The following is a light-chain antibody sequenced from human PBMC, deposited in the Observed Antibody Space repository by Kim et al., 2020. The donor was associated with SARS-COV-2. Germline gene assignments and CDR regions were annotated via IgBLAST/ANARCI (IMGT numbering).Light chain of an antibody. J-gene: IGKJ1*01. CDR3: QQYSSHWT. Sequence: AASVGDIVTITCRASQSVSIWLAWYQQIPGKAPKLLIYKASSLESGVPSRFSGSGSGTEFTLTISSLQPDDFATYYCQQYSSHWTFGQGTKVDIK. CDR2: KAS. CDR1: QSVSIW. V-gene: IGKV1-5*03.